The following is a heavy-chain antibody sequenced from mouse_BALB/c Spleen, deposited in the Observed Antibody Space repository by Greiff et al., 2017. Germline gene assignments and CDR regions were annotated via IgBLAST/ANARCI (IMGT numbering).Heavy chain of an antibody. CDR1: GYAFTSYW. V-gene: IGHV1-87*01. Sequence: VQLQQSGAELARPGASVKLSCKASGYAFTSYWMQWVKQRPGQGLEWIGAIYPGDGDTRYTQKFKGKATLTADKSSSTAYMRLSSLASEDSAVYYCASGGRLSWFAYWGQGTLVTVSA. J-gene: IGHJ3*01. CDR2: IYPGDGDT. CDR3: ASGGRLSWFAY.